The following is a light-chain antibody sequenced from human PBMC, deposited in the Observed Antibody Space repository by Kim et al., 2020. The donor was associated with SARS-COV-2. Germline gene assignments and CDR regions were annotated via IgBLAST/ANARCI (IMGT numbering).Light chain of an antibody. J-gene: IGLJ1*01. CDR3: SSYTSSSTLHV. V-gene: IGLV2-14*03. CDR2: DVS. CDR1: SSDIGGYNY. Sequence: QSITSSCTRTSSDIGGYNYVSWYQQHPGKAPKLRIYDVSNRPSGVSNRFSGSKSGNTASLTISGLQAEDEADYYCSSYTSSSTLHVFGTGTKVTVL.